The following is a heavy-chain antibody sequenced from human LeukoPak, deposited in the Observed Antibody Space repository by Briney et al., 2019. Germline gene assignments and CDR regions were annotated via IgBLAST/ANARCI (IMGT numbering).Heavy chain of an antibody. J-gene: IGHJ3*02. CDR3: AGETLAAAGDAFDI. Sequence: SETLSLTCTVSGGSISSSSYFWGWIRQPPGKGLVWIGSIYYSGSTYYNPSLKSRVTISVDTSKNHFSLKLSSVTAADTAVYHCAGETLAAAGDAFDIWGQGTMVTVSS. CDR1: GGSISSSSYF. V-gene: IGHV4-39*07. D-gene: IGHD6-13*01. CDR2: IYYSGST.